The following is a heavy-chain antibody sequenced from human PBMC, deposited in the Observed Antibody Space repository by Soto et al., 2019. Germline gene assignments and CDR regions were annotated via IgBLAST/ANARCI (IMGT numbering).Heavy chain of an antibody. CDR3: AIGNFEYSGYDFLHDAFDI. CDR1: GYSFTSYW. V-gene: IGHV5-51*01. J-gene: IGHJ3*02. D-gene: IGHD5-12*01. Sequence: PGESLKISCKGSGYSFTSYWIGWVRQMPGKGLEWMGIIYPGDSDTRYSPSFQGQVTISADKSISTAYLQWSSLKASDTAMYYCAIGNFEYSGYDFLHDAFDIWGQGTMVTVSS. CDR2: IYPGDSDT.